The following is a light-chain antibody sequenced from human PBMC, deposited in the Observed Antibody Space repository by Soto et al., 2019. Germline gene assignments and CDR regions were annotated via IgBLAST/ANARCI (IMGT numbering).Light chain of an antibody. J-gene: IGKJ4*01. Sequence: ITQSPSTLSGSVGDRVTITCRASQSISSWLAWYQQKPGKAPKLLIYDASSLESGVPSRFSGSGSGTEFTLTISSLQPDDFATYYCQQYNSYSPLTFGGGTKVDI. V-gene: IGKV1-5*01. CDR2: DAS. CDR1: QSISSW. CDR3: QQYNSYSPLT.